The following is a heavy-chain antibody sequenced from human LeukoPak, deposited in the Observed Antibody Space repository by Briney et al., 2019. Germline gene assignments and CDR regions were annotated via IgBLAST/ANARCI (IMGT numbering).Heavy chain of an antibody. V-gene: IGHV4-34*01. CDR2: INRSGSA. CDR1: SGSLSGYY. CDR3: ARGDGYNYYHGMDV. Sequence: SETLSLTCAVYSGSLSGYYWSWIRQPPGRGLEWIGEINRSGSANYNPSLKSRVTISVDRSKNQFSLKLSSVTAADTAVYYCARGDGYNYYHGMDVWGQGTTVTVSS. D-gene: IGHD5-24*01. J-gene: IGHJ6*02.